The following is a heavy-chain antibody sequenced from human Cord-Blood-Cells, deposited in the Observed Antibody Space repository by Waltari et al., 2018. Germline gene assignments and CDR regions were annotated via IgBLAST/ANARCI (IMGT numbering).Heavy chain of an antibody. Sequence: QLQLQESGPGLVKPSETLSLTCTVSGGSISSSSYYWGWIRQPPGKGLEWIGSIYYSGSTYYNPSLKSRVTISVDTSKNQCSLKLSSVTAADTAVYYCARQLWFGELLFDAFDIWGQGTMVTVSS. CDR3: ARQLWFGELLFDAFDI. D-gene: IGHD3-10*01. V-gene: IGHV4-39*01. CDR2: IYYSGST. CDR1: GGSISSSSYY. J-gene: IGHJ3*02.